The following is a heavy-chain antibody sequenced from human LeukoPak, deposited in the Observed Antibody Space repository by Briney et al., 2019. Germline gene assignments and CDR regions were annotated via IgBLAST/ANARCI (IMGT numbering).Heavy chain of an antibody. CDR3: ARGAHGPQKKGFRDY. CDR1: GGSFSGYY. Sequence: SETLSLTCAVYGGSFSGYYWSWIRQPPGKGLEWIGEINHSGSTNYNPSLKSRVTISVDTSKNQFSLKLSSVTAADTAVYYCARGAHGPQKKGFRDYWGQGTLVPVSS. V-gene: IGHV4-34*01. CDR2: INHSGST. J-gene: IGHJ4*02.